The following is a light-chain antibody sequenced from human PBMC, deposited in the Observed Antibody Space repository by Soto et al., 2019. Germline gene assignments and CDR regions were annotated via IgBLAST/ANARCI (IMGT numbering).Light chain of an antibody. V-gene: IGLV1-44*01. CDR1: SSNIGKNT. J-gene: IGLJ3*02. CDR2: SDN. CDR3: AAWDDSLDGQGV. Sequence: QSVLTQPPSASGTPGQRGTISCSGSSSNIGKNTVNWYQQLPGTAPKLLIYSDNQRPSGVPDRFSGSKSGTSASLAISGLRSEDEAVYHCAAWDDSLDGQGVFGGGTQLTVL.